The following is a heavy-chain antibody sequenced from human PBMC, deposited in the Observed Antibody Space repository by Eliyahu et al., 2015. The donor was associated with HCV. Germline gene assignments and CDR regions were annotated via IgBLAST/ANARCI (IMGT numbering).Heavy chain of an antibody. J-gene: IGHJ6*02. V-gene: IGHV1-8*01. CDR3: ARASIAARPYYYYGMDV. D-gene: IGHD6-6*01. CDR2: MNXXNXGNT. Sequence: QVQLVQSGAEVKKPGASVXVSCKASGYTFTSYDINWVRQATGXGLEWMGWMNXXNXGNTGYAQKFQGRXTMTXNTSIXTAYMELSSLRSEDTAVYYCARASIAARPYYYYGMDVWGQGTTVTVSS. CDR1: GYTFTSYD.